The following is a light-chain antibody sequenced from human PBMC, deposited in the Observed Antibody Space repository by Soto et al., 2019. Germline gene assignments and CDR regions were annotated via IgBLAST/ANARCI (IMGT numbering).Light chain of an antibody. J-gene: IGKJ4*01. V-gene: IGKV3-11*01. CDR2: DAS. CDR3: QQRSNWPPALT. Sequence: EIVLTQSPATLSLSPGERATLSCRASQSVSSYLAWYQQKPGQTPRLLIYDASNRATGVPARFRGSGSGTDXPLTISSLEAEXXXXYYCQQRSNWPPALTFGGGTKVEIK. CDR1: QSVSSY.